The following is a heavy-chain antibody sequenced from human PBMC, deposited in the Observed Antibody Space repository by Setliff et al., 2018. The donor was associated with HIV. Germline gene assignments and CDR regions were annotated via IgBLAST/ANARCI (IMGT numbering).Heavy chain of an antibody. CDR3: ARGRAALDGYNWGLLYYMDV. D-gene: IGHD1-1*01. V-gene: IGHV1-8*02. Sequence: ASVKVSCKASGYTFTNYDINWVRQATGQGLEWVGWMNPNSGNTEYTQNFQGRVTMTRNISISTAYMELSSLRYEDTAFYFCARGRAALDGYNWGLLYYMDVWGKGTTVTVSS. CDR1: GYTFTNYD. CDR2: MNPNSGNT. J-gene: IGHJ6*03.